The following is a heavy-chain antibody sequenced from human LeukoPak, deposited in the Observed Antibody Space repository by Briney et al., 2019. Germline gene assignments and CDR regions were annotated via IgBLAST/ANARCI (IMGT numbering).Heavy chain of an antibody. D-gene: IGHD2-8*01. CDR2: ISSSSSYI. J-gene: IGHJ4*02. CDR1: GFTFSSYS. Sequence: PGGSLRLSCAASGFTFSSYSMNWVRQAPGKGLEWVSSISSSSSYIYYADSVKGRFTISRDNAKNSLYLQMNSLRAEDTAVYYCARRNEAPRLSMVYAISFSAGYDYWGQGTLVTVSS. CDR3: ARRNEAPRLSMVYAISFSAGYDY. V-gene: IGHV3-21*01.